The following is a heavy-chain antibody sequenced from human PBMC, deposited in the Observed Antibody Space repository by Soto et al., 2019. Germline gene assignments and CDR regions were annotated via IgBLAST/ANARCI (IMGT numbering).Heavy chain of an antibody. V-gene: IGHV1-8*01. CDR2: MEPSSGRT. Sequence: QVQLVQSGAEARVPGASVKVSCKASGYSFTGLDINWVRQTTGQGLEWMGWMEPSSGRTGYAQKFQGRVTMTRDTYINTAYMELSSLTSADTAFYYCARGVTAGVDYWGQGTLVTVSS. CDR1: GYSFTGLD. J-gene: IGHJ4*02. D-gene: IGHD1-26*01. CDR3: ARGVTAGVDY.